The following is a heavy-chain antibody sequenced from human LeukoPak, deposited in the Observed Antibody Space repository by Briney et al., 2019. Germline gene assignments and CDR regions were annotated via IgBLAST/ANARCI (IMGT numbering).Heavy chain of an antibody. J-gene: IGHJ3*02. Sequence: PSETLSLTCAVYGGSFSGYYWSWIRQPPGKGLEWIGYIYYSGSTNYNPSLKSRVTMSVDTSKNQFSLNLSSVTAADTAVYYCASDHEDIVATIWGEGLNIWGQGTVVTVSS. V-gene: IGHV4-34*11. CDR2: IYYSGST. D-gene: IGHD5-12*01. CDR3: ASDHEDIVATIWGEGLNI. CDR1: GGSFSGYY.